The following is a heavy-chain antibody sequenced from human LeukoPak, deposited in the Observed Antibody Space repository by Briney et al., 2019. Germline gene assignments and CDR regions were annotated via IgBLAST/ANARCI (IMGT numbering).Heavy chain of an antibody. CDR1: GFTFSNAW. CDR3: TTDPVGATTRSFDY. D-gene: IGHD1-26*01. CDR2: IKSKTDGGTT. V-gene: IGHV3-15*01. Sequence: GGPLRLSCAASGFTFSNAWMSWVRQAPGKGLEWVGRIKSKTDGGTTDYAAPVKGRFTISRDDSENTLYLQMNSLKTEDTAVYYCTTDPVGATTRSFDYWGQGTLVTVS. J-gene: IGHJ4*02.